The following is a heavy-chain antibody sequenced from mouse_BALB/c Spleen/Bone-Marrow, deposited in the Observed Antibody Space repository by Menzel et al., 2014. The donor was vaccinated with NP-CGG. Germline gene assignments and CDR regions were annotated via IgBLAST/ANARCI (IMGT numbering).Heavy chain of an antibody. Sequence: LQESGAELVRSGASVKMSCKASGYIFTSYNIHWVKQTPGQGLEWIGHIYPGSGGTNYNQKFKGKATLTADTSSSTAYMQISSLTSEDSAVYFCARGQLLAYWGQGTLVTVSA. CDR1: GYIFTSYN. CDR2: IYPGSGGT. CDR3: ARGQLLAY. V-gene: IGHV1-12*01. J-gene: IGHJ3*01. D-gene: IGHD3-3*01.